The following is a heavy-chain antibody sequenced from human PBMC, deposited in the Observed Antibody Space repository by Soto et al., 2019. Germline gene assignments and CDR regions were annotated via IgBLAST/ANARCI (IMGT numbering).Heavy chain of an antibody. CDR2: ISYDGSNK. J-gene: IGHJ6*02. D-gene: IGHD6-25*01. CDR3: AKGLLRPGRAYGMDV. Sequence: QVQLVESGGGVVQPGRSLRLSCAASGFTFSTYGMHWVRQAPGKGLEWVAVISYDGSNKYYADSVKGRFTISRDNSKNTRYLQMNSLRPEDTAVYYCAKGLLRPGRAYGMDVWGQGTTVTVSS. V-gene: IGHV3-30*18. CDR1: GFTFSTYG.